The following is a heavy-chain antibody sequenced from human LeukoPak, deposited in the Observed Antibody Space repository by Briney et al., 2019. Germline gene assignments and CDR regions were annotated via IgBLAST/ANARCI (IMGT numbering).Heavy chain of an antibody. V-gene: IGHV4-59*01. CDR1: GGSISSYY. D-gene: IGHD2-15*01. J-gene: IGHJ5*02. CDR2: IYYSGST. CDR3: ARDREGYCSGGSCYGRVYNWFDP. Sequence: SETLSLTCTVSGGSISSYYWSWIRQPSGKGLEWIGYIYYSGSTNYNPSLKSRVTISVDTSKNQFSLKLSSVTAADTAVYYCARDREGYCSGGSCYGRVYNWFDPWGQGTLVTVSS.